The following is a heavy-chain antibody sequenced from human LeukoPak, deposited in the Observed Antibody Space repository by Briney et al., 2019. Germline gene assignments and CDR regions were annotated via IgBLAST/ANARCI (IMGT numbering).Heavy chain of an antibody. CDR2: IIPIFGTA. CDR3: ARDRGYSYGYRFYYYYMDV. Sequence: SVKVSCKASGGTFSSYAISWVRQAPGQGLEWIGRIIPIFGTANYAQKFQGRVTITTDESTSTAYMELSSLRSEDTAVYYCARDRGYSYGYRFYYYYMDVWGKGTTVTVSS. D-gene: IGHD5-18*01. CDR1: GGTFSSYA. V-gene: IGHV1-69*05. J-gene: IGHJ6*03.